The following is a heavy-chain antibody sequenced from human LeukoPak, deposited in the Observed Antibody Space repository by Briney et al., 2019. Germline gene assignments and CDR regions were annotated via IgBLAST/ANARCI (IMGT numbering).Heavy chain of an antibody. CDR2: ISGSGGST. J-gene: IGHJ4*02. CDR1: GFTFSSYA. Sequence: GGSLRLSCAASGFTFSSYAMSWVRQAPGKGLEWVSAISGSGGSTYYADSVKGRSTISRDNSKNTLYLQMNSLRAEDTAVYYCAKDTPRGIAAAGTKVLRFDYWGQGTLVTVSS. V-gene: IGHV3-23*01. D-gene: IGHD6-13*01. CDR3: AKDTPRGIAAAGTKVLRFDY.